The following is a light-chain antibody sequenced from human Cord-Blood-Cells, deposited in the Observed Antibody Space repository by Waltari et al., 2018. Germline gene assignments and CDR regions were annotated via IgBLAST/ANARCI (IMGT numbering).Light chain of an antibody. CDR3: QQYYSTPYT. CDR2: WAS. CDR1: QSVLYSSNNKNY. Sequence: DIVMTQSPDSLAVSMGERATINCKSSQSVLYSSNNKNYLAWYQQKPGQPPKLLIYWASTRESGVPDRFSGSGSGTDFTLTISSLQAEDVAVYYCQQYYSTPYTFGQWIKLEIK. V-gene: IGKV4-1*01. J-gene: IGKJ2*01.